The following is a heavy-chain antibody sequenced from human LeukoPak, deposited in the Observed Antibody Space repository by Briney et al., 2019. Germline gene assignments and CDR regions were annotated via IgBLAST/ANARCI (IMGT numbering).Heavy chain of an antibody. CDR1: GGSFSGYY. V-gene: IGHV4-34*01. Sequence: SETLSLTCAVYGGSFSGYYWSWIRQPPGKGLEWIGEINHSGSTNYNPSLKSRVTISVDTSKKQFSLKLSSVTAADTAVYYCVTYYFDSSGPKKNYWGQGALVTVSS. D-gene: IGHD3-22*01. J-gene: IGHJ4*02. CDR3: VTYYFDSSGPKKNY. CDR2: INHSGST.